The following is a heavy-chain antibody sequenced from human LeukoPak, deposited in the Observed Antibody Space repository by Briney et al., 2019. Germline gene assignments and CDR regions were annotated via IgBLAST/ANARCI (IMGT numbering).Heavy chain of an antibody. CDR2: INPNSGGT. CDR3: ARVRYYDSSGYYYRY. Sequence: GASVKVSCKASGYTFTGYYMHWVRQAPGQGLEWMGWINPNSGGTNYAQKFQGRVTMTRDTSISTAYMELSRLRSDDTAVYYCARVRYYDSSGYYYRYWGQGTLVTVSS. V-gene: IGHV1-2*02. J-gene: IGHJ4*02. CDR1: GYTFTGYY. D-gene: IGHD3-22*01.